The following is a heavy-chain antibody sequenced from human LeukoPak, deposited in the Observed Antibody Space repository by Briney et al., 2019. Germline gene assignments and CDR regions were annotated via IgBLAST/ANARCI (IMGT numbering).Heavy chain of an antibody. CDR1: GGSFSGYY. J-gene: IGHJ2*01. V-gene: IGHV4-34*01. D-gene: IGHD2-2*01. CDR3: ARVNEDIVVVPAAMGGYWYFDL. CDR2: IYHSGST. Sequence: SETLSLTCAVYGGSFSGYYWSWIRQLPGKGLEWVGEIYHSGSTNYNPSLKSRVTISVDTSKNQFSLKLSSVTAADTAVHYCARVNEDIVVVPAAMGGYWYFDLWGRGTLVTVSS.